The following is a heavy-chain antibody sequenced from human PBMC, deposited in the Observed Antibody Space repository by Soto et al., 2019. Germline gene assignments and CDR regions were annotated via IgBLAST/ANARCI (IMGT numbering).Heavy chain of an antibody. V-gene: IGHV3-48*01. CDR1: GFTFSSYS. CDR2: ISSSSRTI. D-gene: IGHD2-15*01. Sequence: GGSLRLSCAASGFTFSSYSMNLARQAPGKGLEWISYISSSSRTIYYPDSVKGRFTISRDNAKNSLYLQMNSLRAEDTAVYYCARDKGRSPLDYWGQGTLVTVSS. J-gene: IGHJ4*02. CDR3: ARDKGRSPLDY.